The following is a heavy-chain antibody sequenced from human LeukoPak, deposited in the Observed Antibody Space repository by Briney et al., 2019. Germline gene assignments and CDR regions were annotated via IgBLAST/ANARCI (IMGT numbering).Heavy chain of an antibody. D-gene: IGHD3-10*01. CDR3: ASFGELLEDY. CDR1: GFTFSGYS. CDR2: ISSSSSYI. Sequence: PGGSLRLSCAASGFTFSGYSMNWVRQAPGKGLEWVSSISSSSSYIYYADSVKGRFTTSRDNAKNSLYLQMNSLRAEDTAVYYCASFGELLEDYWGQGTLVTVSS. V-gene: IGHV3-21*01. J-gene: IGHJ4*02.